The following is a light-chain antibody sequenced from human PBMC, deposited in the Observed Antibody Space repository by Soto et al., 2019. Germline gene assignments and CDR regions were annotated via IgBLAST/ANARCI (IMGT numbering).Light chain of an antibody. CDR3: CSYAGRYKV. CDR1: SSDVGGYNF. CDR2: DVS. V-gene: IGLV2-11*01. Sequence: QSALTQPRSVSGSPGQSVTISCTGTSSDVGGYNFVSWCQHHPGKAPKLIIYDVSKRPSGVPDRFSGSKSGNTASLTISGLQAEDEADYFCCSYAGRYKVFGTGTKVTVL. J-gene: IGLJ1*01.